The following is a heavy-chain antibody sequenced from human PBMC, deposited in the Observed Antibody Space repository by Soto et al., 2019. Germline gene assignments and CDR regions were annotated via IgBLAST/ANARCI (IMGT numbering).Heavy chain of an antibody. J-gene: IGHJ2*01. Sequence: QEQLVESGGGVVQPGKSLRLSCAASRFAFSSYAMHWVRQAPGKGLEWLAVISYDGGYENYADSVKGRFTVSRDNSKNTRGLQINSLRPEDTALYYCATGTTVTPWRYLDLWGQGTLVTVSS. CDR1: RFAFSSYA. CDR3: ATGTTVTPWRYLDL. V-gene: IGHV3-30*03. CDR2: ISYDGGYE. D-gene: IGHD4-17*01.